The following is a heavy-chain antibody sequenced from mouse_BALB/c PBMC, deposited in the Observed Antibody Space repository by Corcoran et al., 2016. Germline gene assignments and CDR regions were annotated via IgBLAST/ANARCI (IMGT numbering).Heavy chain of an antibody. J-gene: IGHJ1*01. CDR1: GFNIKDTY. Sequence: EVQLQQSGAELVKPGASVKLSCTASGFNIKDTYMHWVKQRPEQGLEWIGRIDPANGNTKYDPKFQGKATITAETSSNTAYLQLSSLTSEDTAVYYCARWDWYFDVGGAGTTVTVSS. CDR3: ARWDWYFDV. CDR2: IDPANGNT. V-gene: IGHV14-3*02.